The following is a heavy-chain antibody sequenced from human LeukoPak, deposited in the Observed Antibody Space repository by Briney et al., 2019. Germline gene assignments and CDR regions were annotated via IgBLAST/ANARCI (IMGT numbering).Heavy chain of an antibody. D-gene: IGHD5-12*01. Sequence: GGSLRLSCEASGFTFSDYGFHRVRQAPGQAPEWVALISKNGDNRFYIDSVRGRFTISRDSSKNTVDLHMNSLRAEDTAVYYCAKDSGYDFFRWFDPWGQGTLVAVAS. J-gene: IGHJ5*02. CDR1: GFTFSDYG. V-gene: IGHV3-30*18. CDR3: AKDSGYDFFRWFDP. CDR2: ISKNGDNR.